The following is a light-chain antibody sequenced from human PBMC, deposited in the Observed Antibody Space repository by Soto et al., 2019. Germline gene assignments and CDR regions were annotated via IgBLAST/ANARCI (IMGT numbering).Light chain of an antibody. Sequence: QSALTQPASVSGSPGQSITFPCTGTSSDIGKSKYVSWFQQLPGEAPRLIIYEVNSRPSGISDRFSGSKSGNSASLTISGLQPEDESTYYCASQTSPNMWIFGGGT. V-gene: IGLV2-14*01. CDR3: ASQTSPNMWI. CDR2: EVN. CDR1: SSDIGKSKY. J-gene: IGLJ2*01.